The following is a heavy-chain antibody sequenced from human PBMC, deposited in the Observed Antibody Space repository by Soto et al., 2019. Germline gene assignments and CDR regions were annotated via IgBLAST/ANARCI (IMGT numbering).Heavy chain of an antibody. V-gene: IGHV4-30-4*01. Sequence: SETLSLTCTVSGGSISSGDYYWSWIRQPPGKGLEWIGYIYYSGSTYYNPSLKSRVTISVDTSKNQFSLKLSSVTAADTAVYYCAREGNCSSTSCSQEINWFDPWGQGTLVTVSS. CDR3: AREGNCSSTSCSQEINWFDP. CDR1: GGSISSGDYY. CDR2: IYYSGST. D-gene: IGHD2-2*01. J-gene: IGHJ5*02.